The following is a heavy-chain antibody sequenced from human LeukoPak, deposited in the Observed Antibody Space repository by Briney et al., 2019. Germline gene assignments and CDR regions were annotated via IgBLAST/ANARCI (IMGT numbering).Heavy chain of an antibody. V-gene: IGHV4-39*01. Sequence: SETLSLTCAISGDSFNRRRNYWAWIRQPPGKGLEWIGSVDFGGTASYNSPFRSRATISVDRSQNQFSLRLSSVTAADTAVYYCATDYGDRDAFDIWGQGTTVTVSS. CDR1: GDSFNRRRNY. CDR2: VDFGGTA. J-gene: IGHJ3*02. CDR3: ATDYGDRDAFDI. D-gene: IGHD4-17*01.